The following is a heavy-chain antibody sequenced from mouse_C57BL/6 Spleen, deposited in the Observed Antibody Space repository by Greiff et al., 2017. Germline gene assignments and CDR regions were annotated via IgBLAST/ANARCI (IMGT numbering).Heavy chain of an antibody. D-gene: IGHD2-4*01. CDR1: GFSLTSYA. CDR3: ARKPHDYDDDTVYAMDY. V-gene: IGHV2-9-1*01. Sequence: QVQLKQSGPGLVAPSQSLSITCTVSGFSLTSYAISWVRQPPGKGLEWLGVIWTGGGTNYNSALKSRLSIRKFNAKSKVFLKMNSRQTDGTGRYDSARKPHDYDDDTVYAMDYWGQGTSVTVSS. CDR2: IWTGGGT. J-gene: IGHJ4*01.